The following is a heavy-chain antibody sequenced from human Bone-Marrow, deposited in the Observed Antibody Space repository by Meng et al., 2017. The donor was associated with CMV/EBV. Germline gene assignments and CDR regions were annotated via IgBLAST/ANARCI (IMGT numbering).Heavy chain of an antibody. V-gene: IGHV4-34*01. J-gene: IGHJ6*02. CDR2: INHSGST. D-gene: IGHD1-26*01. CDR1: GGSFSGYY. CDR3: ARIVGATRRWYYYYGMDV. Sequence: SETLSLTCAVYGGSFSGYYWSWIRQPPGKGLEWIGEINHSGSTNYNPSLKSRVTISVDTSKNQFSLKLSSVTAAETAVYYCARIVGATRRWYYYYGMDVWGQGTTVTVSS.